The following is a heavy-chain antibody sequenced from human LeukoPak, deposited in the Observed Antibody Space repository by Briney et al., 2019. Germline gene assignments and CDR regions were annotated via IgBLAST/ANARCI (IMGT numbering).Heavy chain of an antibody. Sequence: GGSLRLSCAASGFTFSDYAMSWVRQAPGKGLEWPSVISGGSSGSTYYADSVTGRFTVSRDNSKSTVDLQMNNLRAEDTAVYYCAKSGLNRFDYWGQGTLVTVSS. CDR1: GFTFSDYA. CDR2: ISGGSSGST. J-gene: IGHJ4*02. D-gene: IGHD2-15*01. CDR3: AKSGLNRFDY. V-gene: IGHV3-23*01.